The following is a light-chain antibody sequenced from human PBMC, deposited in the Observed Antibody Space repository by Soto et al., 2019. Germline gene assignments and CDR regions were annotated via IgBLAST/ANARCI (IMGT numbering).Light chain of an antibody. Sequence: EIVITQCPATLSLSPGELSTLSCRASQSVSSNLAWYQQKPGQAPRLLIYGASTRATGIPARFSGSGSGTEFTLTISSLQSEDFAVYYCQQYNNWPPITFGQGTRLENK. V-gene: IGKV3-15*01. CDR2: GAS. CDR1: QSVSSN. CDR3: QQYNNWPPIT. J-gene: IGKJ5*01.